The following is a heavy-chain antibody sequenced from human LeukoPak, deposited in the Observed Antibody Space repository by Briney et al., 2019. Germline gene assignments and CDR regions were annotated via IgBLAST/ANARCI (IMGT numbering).Heavy chain of an antibody. CDR2: ISSNTI. V-gene: IGHV3-48*01. J-gene: IGHJ6*03. D-gene: IGHD5-12*01. CDR1: GFTFSSYS. CDR3: ARERWLRYYMDV. Sequence: GGSLRLSCAASGFTFSSYSMNWVRQAPGEGLEWVSYISSNTIYYADSVKGRFTISRDNAKNSLYLQMNSLRAEDTAVYYCARERWLRYYMDVWGKGTTVTVSS.